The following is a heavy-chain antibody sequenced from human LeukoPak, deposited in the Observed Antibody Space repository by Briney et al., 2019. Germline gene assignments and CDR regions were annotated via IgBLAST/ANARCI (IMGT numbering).Heavy chain of an antibody. CDR1: GFTFSSYE. J-gene: IGHJ3*02. Sequence: GGSLRLSCAASGFTFSSYEMNWVRQAPGKGLEWVSYISSSGSTVYYADSVKGRFTISRNNAKNSLYLQMNSLRAEDTAVYYCARGRVGQWLVDAFDIWGQGTMVTVSS. V-gene: IGHV3-48*03. CDR3: ARGRVGQWLVDAFDI. D-gene: IGHD6-19*01. CDR2: ISSSGSTV.